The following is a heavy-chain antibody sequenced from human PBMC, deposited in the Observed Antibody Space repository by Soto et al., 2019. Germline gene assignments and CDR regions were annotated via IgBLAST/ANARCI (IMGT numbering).Heavy chain of an antibody. D-gene: IGHD3-10*01. Sequence: QVQLVQSGAEVKKPGASVKVSCKASGYTFTSYYMHWVRQAPGQGLEWMGIINPSGGSTSYAQKFQGRVTMTRYTSTSTVYMELSSLRAEDTAVYDCAAAGGDGWGDYWGQGTLVTVSS. CDR1: GYTFTSYY. V-gene: IGHV1-46*01. CDR3: AAAGGDGWGDY. CDR2: INPSGGST. J-gene: IGHJ4*02.